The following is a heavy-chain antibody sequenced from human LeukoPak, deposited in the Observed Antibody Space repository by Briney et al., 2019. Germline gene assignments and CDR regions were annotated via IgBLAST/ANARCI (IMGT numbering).Heavy chain of an antibody. J-gene: IGHJ4*02. V-gene: IGHV4-34*01. D-gene: IGHD4-11*01. CDR1: GGSFSGYY. Sequence: SETLSLTCAVYGGSFSGYYWSWIRQPPGKGLEWIGEITHSGSTNYNPSLKSRVTISVDTSKNQFSLKLSSVTAADTAVYYCARVTVTNDYWGQGTLVTVSS. CDR3: ARVTVTNDY. CDR2: ITHSGST.